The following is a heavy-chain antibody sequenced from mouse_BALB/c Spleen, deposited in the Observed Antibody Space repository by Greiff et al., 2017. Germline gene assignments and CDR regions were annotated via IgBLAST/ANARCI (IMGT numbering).Heavy chain of an antibody. D-gene: IGHD2-3*01. CDR2: IDPANGNT. V-gene: IGHV14-3*02. CDR1: GFNIKDTY. CDR3: ARGDGYQYYFDY. Sequence: VHVKQSGAELVKPGASVKLSCTASGFNIKDTYMHWVKQRPEQGLEWIGRIDPANGNTKYDPKFQGKATITADTSSNTAYLQLSSLTSEDTAVYYCARGDGYQYYFDYWGQGTTLTVSS. J-gene: IGHJ2*01.